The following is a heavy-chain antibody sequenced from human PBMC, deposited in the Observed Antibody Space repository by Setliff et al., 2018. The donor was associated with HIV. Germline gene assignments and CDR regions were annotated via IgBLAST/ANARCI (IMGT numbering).Heavy chain of an antibody. Sequence: LRLSCAASGFTFNSYGMHWVRQAPGKGLEWVALIWYDASKKEYADSVKGRCNILRDDSKKTVDLQMNSLRAEDTAVYYCAKDLVTTTGPDYLGQGTLVTVS. CDR2: IWYDASKK. CDR3: AKDLVTTTGPDY. J-gene: IGHJ4*02. V-gene: IGHV3-33*06. D-gene: IGHD1-1*01. CDR1: GFTFNSYG.